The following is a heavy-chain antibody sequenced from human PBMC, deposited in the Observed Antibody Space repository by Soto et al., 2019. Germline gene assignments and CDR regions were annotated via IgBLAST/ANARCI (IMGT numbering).Heavy chain of an antibody. Sequence: SVKVSCKASGGTFSSYAISWVRQAPGQGLEWMGGIIPIFGTANYAQKFQGRVTITADESTSTAYMELSSLRSEDTAVYYCARDMGYLVVGAGFDYWGQGTLVTVSS. J-gene: IGHJ4*02. D-gene: IGHD1-26*01. V-gene: IGHV1-69*13. CDR1: GGTFSSYA. CDR3: ARDMGYLVVGAGFDY. CDR2: IIPIFGTA.